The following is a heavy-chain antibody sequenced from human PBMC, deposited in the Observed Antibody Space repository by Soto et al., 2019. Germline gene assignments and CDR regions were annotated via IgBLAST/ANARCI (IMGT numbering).Heavy chain of an antibody. J-gene: IGHJ4*02. CDR3: ARVRFEQQMSHFDY. D-gene: IGHD6-13*01. CDR1: GGSISSGVYY. V-gene: IGHV4-31*03. CDR2: MYHSGST. Sequence: PSETLSLTCPVSGGSISSGVYYWSWIRQHPGKGLEWIGYMYHSGSTYYNPSLKSRVTISVDTSKNEFSLQLNSVTPEDTAVYYCARVRFEQQMSHFDYWGQGILVTVSS.